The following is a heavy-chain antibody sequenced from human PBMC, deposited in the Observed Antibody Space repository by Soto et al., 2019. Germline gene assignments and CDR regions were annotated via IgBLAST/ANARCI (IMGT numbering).Heavy chain of an antibody. CDR2: VSGRGGSI. CDR3: AKGGVRARPRYSHY. V-gene: IGHV3-23*01. J-gene: IGHJ4*02. Sequence: PGGSVGLYCAVSGLCFGREAITWVRQAIGKGLVWVSTVSGRGGSIYYADYAKGRFTISRYNSKNTPYVQMNTLKAEDTAVYSFAKGGVRARPRYSHYWDPATLVTLST. CDR1: GLCFGREA. D-gene: IGHD1-1*01.